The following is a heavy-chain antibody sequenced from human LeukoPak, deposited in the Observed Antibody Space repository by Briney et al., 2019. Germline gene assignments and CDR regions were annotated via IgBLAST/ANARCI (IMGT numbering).Heavy chain of an antibody. Sequence: PSETLSLTCTVSGGSISSYYWSWLRQPPGKGLEWIGYIYYSGSTNYNPSLKSRVTISVDTSKNQFSLKLSSVTAADTAVYYCARNPRAYYYDSSQARDAFDIWGQGTMVTVSS. CDR2: IYYSGST. CDR1: GGSISSYY. J-gene: IGHJ3*02. CDR3: ARNPRAYYYDSSQARDAFDI. D-gene: IGHD3-22*01. V-gene: IGHV4-59*01.